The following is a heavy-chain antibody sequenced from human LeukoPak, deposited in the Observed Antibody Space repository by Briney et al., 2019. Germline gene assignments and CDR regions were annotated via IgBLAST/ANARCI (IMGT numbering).Heavy chain of an antibody. J-gene: IGHJ5*02. Sequence: ASVKVSCKASGYTFTSYGISWVRQAPGQGLEWMGWISAYNGNTNYAQKLQGRVTMTTDTSTSTAYMELRSLRSDDTAVYYCARDRSYIGYCSSTSCYKSWFDPWGQGTLVTVSS. CDR2: ISAYNGNT. V-gene: IGHV1-18*01. CDR1: GYTFTSYG. CDR3: ARDRSYIGYCSSTSCYKSWFDP. D-gene: IGHD2-2*02.